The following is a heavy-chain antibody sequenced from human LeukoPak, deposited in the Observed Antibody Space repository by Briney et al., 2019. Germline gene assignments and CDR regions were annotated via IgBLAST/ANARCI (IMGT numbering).Heavy chain of an antibody. D-gene: IGHD3-22*01. V-gene: IGHV4-34*01. Sequence: SETLSLTCAVYGGSSSGYYWSWIRQPPGKGLEWIGEINHSGSTNYNPSLKSRVTISVDTSKNQFSLKLSSVTAADTAEYYCARGRRITYDTSGYYFNYWGQGTLVTVSS. J-gene: IGHJ4*02. CDR3: ARGRRITYDTSGYYFNY. CDR2: INHSGST. CDR1: GGSSSGYY.